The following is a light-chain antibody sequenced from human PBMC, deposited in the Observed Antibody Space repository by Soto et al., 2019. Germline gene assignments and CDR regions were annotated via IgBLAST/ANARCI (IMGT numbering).Light chain of an antibody. CDR2: EVT. CDR3: TSYAGSNNLGV. Sequence: QSVLTQPPSASGAPGQSVTLSCTGTSSDVGGYNYVSWYQQHPGKAPKVIIYEVTKRPSGVPDRFAGSKSGNTASLTVSGLQAEDEADYYCTSYAGSNNLGVFGTGTKVTVL. V-gene: IGLV2-8*01. CDR1: SSDVGGYNY. J-gene: IGLJ1*01.